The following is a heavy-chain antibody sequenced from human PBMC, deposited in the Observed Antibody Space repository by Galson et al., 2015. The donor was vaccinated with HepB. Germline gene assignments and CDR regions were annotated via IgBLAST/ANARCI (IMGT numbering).Heavy chain of an antibody. Sequence: SVKVSCKAAGYRFSSYSISWVRQAPGQGLEWMGWISAYNGHTKYARKLQGRVTLTTDSSTSTAYMELRRLRSDDTAVYFCARGPFVGAVGGNPNNWFDPWGQGTLVTVSS. CDR2: ISAYNGHT. V-gene: IGHV1-18*01. D-gene: IGHD2-15*01. CDR3: ARGPFVGAVGGNPNNWFDP. J-gene: IGHJ5*02. CDR1: GYRFSSYS.